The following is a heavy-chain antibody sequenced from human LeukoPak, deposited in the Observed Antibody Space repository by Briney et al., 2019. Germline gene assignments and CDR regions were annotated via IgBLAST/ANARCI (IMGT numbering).Heavy chain of an antibody. J-gene: IGHJ2*01. CDR2: IYYSGST. D-gene: IGHD5-18*01. V-gene: IGHV4-59*01. Sequence: SETLSLTCTVSGGSISSYYWSWIRQPPGKGLEWIGYIYYSGSTNYNPSLKSRVTISVDTSKNQFSLKLSSVTAADTAVYYCARGRSLQLWLRKWYFDLWGRGTLVTVSS. CDR1: GGSISSYY. CDR3: ARGRSLQLWLRKWYFDL.